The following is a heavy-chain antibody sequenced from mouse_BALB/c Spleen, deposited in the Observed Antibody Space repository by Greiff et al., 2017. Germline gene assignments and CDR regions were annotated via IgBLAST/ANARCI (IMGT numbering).Heavy chain of an antibody. CDR2: IYTYNGGT. V-gene: IGHV1S29*02. CDR3: AITGHGNYEVAMDY. Sequence: EVNLVESGAELVQPGGSVKISCKASGFTFTGYNMHWVKQSHGKRLEWIGYIYTYNGGTGYNQKVKGKATLTVDNASSTAYLELRSLTSEDSAIYYCAITGHGNYEVAMDYWGQGTSVTVSS. D-gene: IGHD2-1*01. CDR1: GFTFTGYN. J-gene: IGHJ4*01.